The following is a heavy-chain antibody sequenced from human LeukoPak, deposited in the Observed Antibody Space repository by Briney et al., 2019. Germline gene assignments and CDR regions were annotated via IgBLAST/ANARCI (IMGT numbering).Heavy chain of an antibody. Sequence: SEALSLTCAVYGGSFSGYYWSWIRHPPGKGLEWIGEINHSGSTNYNPSLKSRVTISVDTSKNQFSLKLSSVTAADTAVYYCARGGRLRSITFDYWGQGTLVTVSS. D-gene: IGHD4-17*01. J-gene: IGHJ4*02. CDR3: ARGGRLRSITFDY. CDR1: GGSFSGYY. CDR2: INHSGST. V-gene: IGHV4-34*01.